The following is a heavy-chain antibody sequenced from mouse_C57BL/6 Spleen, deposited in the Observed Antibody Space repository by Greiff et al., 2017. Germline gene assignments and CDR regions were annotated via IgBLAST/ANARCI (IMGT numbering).Heavy chain of an antibody. CDR1: GFSFTSYA. V-gene: IGHV2-9-1*01. J-gene: IGHJ3*01. D-gene: IGHD2-4*01. Sequence: VKLVESGPGLVAPSQSLSITCTVSGFSFTSYAISWVRQPPGKGLEWLGVIWTGGGTNYNSALKSRLSISKDNSKSQVFLKMNSLQTDDTARYDCASYDYDGPWFAYWGQGTLVTVSA. CDR3: ASYDYDGPWFAY. CDR2: IWTGGGT.